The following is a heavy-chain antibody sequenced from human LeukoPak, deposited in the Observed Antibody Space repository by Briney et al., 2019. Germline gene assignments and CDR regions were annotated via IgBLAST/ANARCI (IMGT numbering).Heavy chain of an antibody. Sequence: GGSLRLSCATSGFTLRSYGMSWVRQAPGKGLEWVSSISGSLDSTYYADSVKGRFTISRDNSKNTLYLQMNSLRAEDAAIYYCAKDPIVVVVAATTSNIFDIWGQGTMVTVSS. CDR1: GFTLRSYG. D-gene: IGHD2-15*01. V-gene: IGHV3-23*01. CDR2: ISGSLDST. J-gene: IGHJ3*02. CDR3: AKDPIVVVVAATTSNIFDI.